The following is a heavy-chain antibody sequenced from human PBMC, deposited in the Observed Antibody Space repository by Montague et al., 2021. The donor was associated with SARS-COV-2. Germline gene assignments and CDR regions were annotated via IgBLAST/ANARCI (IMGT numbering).Heavy chain of an antibody. V-gene: IGHV4-39*01. CDR3: ATQEDPSGWIPGPFDF. Sequence: SETLSLTCTVSGGSISSSSYYWAWIRPPPGKGLEWIGSIYYRGSTYYNPSLKSRVFISVDTSKNQLSLTLTSVTAADTAVYYCATQEDPSGWIPGPFDFWGQGTLLSVSS. CDR1: GGSISSSSYY. J-gene: IGHJ4*02. CDR2: IYYRGST. D-gene: IGHD6-19*01.